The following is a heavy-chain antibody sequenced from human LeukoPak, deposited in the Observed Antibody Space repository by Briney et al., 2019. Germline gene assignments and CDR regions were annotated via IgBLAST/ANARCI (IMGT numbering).Heavy chain of an antibody. CDR2: ISYDGQKK. CDR3: AKQLWFGEEPFDY. CDR1: GFIFSNYA. Sequence: GRSLRLSCAASGFIFSNYAMHWVRQAPGKGLKWVAVISYDGQKKYHADAVKGRFTISRDDAKNSLYLQMNNLRTEDTAFYYCAKQLWFGEEPFDYWGRGTLVTVSS. J-gene: IGHJ4*02. D-gene: IGHD3-10*01. V-gene: IGHV3-30*18.